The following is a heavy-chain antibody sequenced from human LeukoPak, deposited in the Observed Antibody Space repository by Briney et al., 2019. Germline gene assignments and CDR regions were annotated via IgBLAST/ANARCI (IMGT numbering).Heavy chain of an antibody. CDR3: ARGSEGSGNYYNPRYFDY. V-gene: IGHV1-46*01. CDR1: GYTFTSYY. Sequence: ASVKVSCKASGYTFTSYYMHWVRQAPGQGLEWMGIIDPSGGSTSYAQKFQGRVTMTRDTSTSTVYMELSSLRSEDTAVYYCARGSEGSGNYYNPRYFDYWGQGTLVTVSP. D-gene: IGHD3-10*01. CDR2: IDPSGGST. J-gene: IGHJ4*02.